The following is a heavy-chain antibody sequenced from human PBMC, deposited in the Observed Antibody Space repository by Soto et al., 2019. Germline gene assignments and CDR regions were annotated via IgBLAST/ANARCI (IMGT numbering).Heavy chain of an antibody. D-gene: IGHD3-10*01. Sequence: EVQLVESGGGLVQPGGSLRLSCAASGFTFSSYSMNWVRQAPGKGLEWVSYISSSSSTIYYADSVKGRFTISRDNAKNARYLQMNSLRAEDTAVYYCARDLNYYGSGRLYGMDVWGQGTTVTVSS. CDR1: GFTFSSYS. V-gene: IGHV3-48*01. J-gene: IGHJ6*02. CDR2: ISSSSSTI. CDR3: ARDLNYYGSGRLYGMDV.